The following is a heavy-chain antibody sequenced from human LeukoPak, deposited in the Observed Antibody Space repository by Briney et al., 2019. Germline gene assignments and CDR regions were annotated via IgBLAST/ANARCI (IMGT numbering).Heavy chain of an antibody. D-gene: IGHD5-18*01. CDR2: INYSGTT. J-gene: IGHJ4*02. V-gene: IGHV4-39*01. CDR3: ATTYSYTSGGYDY. Sequence: SETLSLTCTVSGGSISGSSYHWGWIRQSPGKGLEWIGSINYSGTTYYNPSLKSRVTISVHTSKNQFSLKVSSVAAADTAVYYCATTYSYTSGGYDYWGQGTLVTVSS. CDR1: GGSISGSSYH.